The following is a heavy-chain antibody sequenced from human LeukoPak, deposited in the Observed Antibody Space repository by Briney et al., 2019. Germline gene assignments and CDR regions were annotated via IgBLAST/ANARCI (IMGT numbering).Heavy chain of an antibody. D-gene: IGHD3-22*01. J-gene: IGHJ4*02. CDR2: INSSSGTI. CDR1: GFTFSSYT. V-gene: IGHV3-48*01. CDR3: AREVYDSSGYYQPNYFDY. Sequence: GGSLRLSCAASGFTFSSYTMNWVRQAPGKGLEWLSFINSSSGTIFYADSVKGRFTISRDNAKNSLYLQMNSLRAEDTAVYYCAREVYDSSGYYQPNYFDYWGQGTLVTVSS.